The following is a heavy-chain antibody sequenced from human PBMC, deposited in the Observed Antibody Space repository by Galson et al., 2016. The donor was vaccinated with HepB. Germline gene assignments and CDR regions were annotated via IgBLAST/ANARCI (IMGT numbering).Heavy chain of an antibody. D-gene: IGHD3-16*01. J-gene: IGHJ6*03. CDR2: ISSDGSNK. CDR3: ARGGTGFYYYYMDV. Sequence: SLRLSCAASGFTFSSYAMHWVRQAPGKGLEWVAAISSDGSNKYHADSVKGRFTISRDNSKSTLYLQMNSLRAEDTAVYYCARGGTGFYYYYMDVWGKGTTVAVSS. V-gene: IGHV3-30-3*01. CDR1: GFTFSSYA.